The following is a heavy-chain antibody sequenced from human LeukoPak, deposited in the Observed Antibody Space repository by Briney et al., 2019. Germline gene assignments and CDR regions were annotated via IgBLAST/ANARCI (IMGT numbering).Heavy chain of an antibody. D-gene: IGHD6-19*01. CDR1: GGSISSYY. Sequence: SETLSLTCTVSGGSISSYYWSWIRQPAGKGLEWIASIYYGGTTQYNPSLKSRTTISIDTSNNRFSLRLTSATAADTAVYYCARWSSDWENNYFDPWGQGILVTVSS. CDR2: IYYGGTT. V-gene: IGHV4-4*07. J-gene: IGHJ5*02. CDR3: ARWSSDWENNYFDP.